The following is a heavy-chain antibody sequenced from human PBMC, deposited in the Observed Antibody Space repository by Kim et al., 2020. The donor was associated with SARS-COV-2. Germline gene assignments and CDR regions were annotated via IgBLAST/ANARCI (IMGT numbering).Heavy chain of an antibody. CDR3: ARGGVVVTAMGPFDY. CDR1: GYTFTSYY. J-gene: IGHJ4*02. Sequence: ASVKVSCKASGYTFTSYYMHWVRQAPGQGLEWMGIINPSGGSTSYAQKFQGRVTMTRDTSTSTVYMELSSLRSEDTAVYYCARGGVVVTAMGPFDYWGQGTLVTVSS. D-gene: IGHD2-21*02. V-gene: IGHV1-46*01. CDR2: INPSGGST.